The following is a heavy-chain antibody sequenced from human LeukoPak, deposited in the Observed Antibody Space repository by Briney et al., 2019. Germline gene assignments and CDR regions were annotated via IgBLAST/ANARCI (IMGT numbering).Heavy chain of an antibody. J-gene: IGHJ4*02. V-gene: IGHV3-21*04. Sequence: GFLRLSCAASGFDFESYTMTWVRQAPGKGLEWVSLISATSSDINYAESVRGRFTITRDNAKNSLFLQMDSLRVEDTAIYYCAKGLFSAFDKYLDSWGQGTLVTVSS. D-gene: IGHD5-12*01. CDR2: ISATSSDI. CDR1: GFDFESYT. CDR3: AKGLFSAFDKYLDS.